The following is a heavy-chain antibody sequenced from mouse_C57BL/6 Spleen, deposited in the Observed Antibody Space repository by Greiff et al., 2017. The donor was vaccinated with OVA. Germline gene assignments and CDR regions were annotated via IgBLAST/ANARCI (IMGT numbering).Heavy chain of an antibody. CDR2: IDPSDSYT. V-gene: IGHV1-69*01. CDR3: ARSDGGWLAY. Sequence: QVQLQQPGAELVMPGASVKLSCKASGYTFTSYWMHWVKQRPGQGLEWIGEIDPSDSYTNYNQKFQGKSTLTVDKSSSTAYMQLSSLTSEDSAVYYCARSDGGWLAYWGQGTLVTVSA. CDR1: GYTFTSYW. J-gene: IGHJ3*01.